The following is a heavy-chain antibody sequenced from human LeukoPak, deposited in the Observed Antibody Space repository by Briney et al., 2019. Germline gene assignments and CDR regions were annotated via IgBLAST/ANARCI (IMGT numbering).Heavy chain of an antibody. D-gene: IGHD2-2*01. J-gene: IGHJ3*02. CDR2: IYYSGST. CDR1: GGSISSGDYY. CDR3: ASASPNIVVVPAARNDAFDI. Sequence: SSQTLSLTCTVSGGSISSGDYYWSWTRQPPGKGLEWIGYIYYSGSTYYNPSLKSRVTISVDTSKNQFSLKLSSVAAADTAVYYCASASPNIVVVPAARNDAFDIWGQGTMVTVSS. V-gene: IGHV4-30-4*08.